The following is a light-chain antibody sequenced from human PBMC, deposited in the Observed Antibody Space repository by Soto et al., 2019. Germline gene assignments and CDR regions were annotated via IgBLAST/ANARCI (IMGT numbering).Light chain of an antibody. CDR2: AAS. V-gene: IGKV1-39*01. CDR3: QQSDSTPVLT. CDR1: QSISKN. Sequence: DLQMTQSPSSLSASVGDRVTITCRASQSISKNLNWYQQKPGKAPKLLIYAASALQSGVPSRFSGSGSGTEFSLTISSLLPEDFATYYCQQSDSTPVLTFGGGTKVEIK. J-gene: IGKJ4*01.